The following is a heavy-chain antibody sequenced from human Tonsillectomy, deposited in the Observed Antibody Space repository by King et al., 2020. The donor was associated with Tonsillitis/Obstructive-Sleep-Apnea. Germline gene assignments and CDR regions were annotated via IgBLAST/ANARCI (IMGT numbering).Heavy chain of an antibody. CDR1: GGSFSDYY. V-gene: IGHV4-34*01. D-gene: IGHD2-2*01. CDR3: ARGDIVVVPAAKAYYYYMDV. CDR2: INHSGST. Sequence: VQLQQWGAGLLKPSETLSLTCAVYGGSFSDYYWSWIRQPPGRGLEWIGEINHSGSTNYNSSLKSRVTISVDTSKNQFSLKLSSVTAADTAVYYCARGDIVVVPAAKAYYYYMDVWGKGTTVTVSS. J-gene: IGHJ6*03.